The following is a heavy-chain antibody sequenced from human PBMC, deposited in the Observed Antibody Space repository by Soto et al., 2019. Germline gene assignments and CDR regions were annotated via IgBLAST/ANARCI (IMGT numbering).Heavy chain of an antibody. CDR1: GGSISSGGYY. J-gene: IGHJ4*02. V-gene: IGHV4-31*03. CDR2: IYYSGST. CDR3: ARDARDSSGYYDY. Sequence: SVTLSLTCTVSGGSISSGGYYWSWIRQHPGKGLEWIGYIYYSGSTYYNPSLKSRVTISVDTSKNQFSLKLSSVTAADTAVYYCARDARDSSGYYDYWGQGTLVTVSS. D-gene: IGHD3-22*01.